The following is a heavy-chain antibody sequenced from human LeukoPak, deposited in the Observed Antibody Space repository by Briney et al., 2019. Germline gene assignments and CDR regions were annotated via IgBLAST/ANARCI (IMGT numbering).Heavy chain of an antibody. CDR3: ARGVDYYGV. Sequence: SETLSPTCAVYGGSFSGYSWNWIRQPPVKGPEWIGEINHSGGTNYNPSLKSRVTISVDTSKKQFSLKLSSVTAADTAVYYCARGVDYYGVWGQGTLVTVSS. CDR2: INHSGGT. V-gene: IGHV4-34*01. D-gene: IGHD3-10*01. CDR1: GGSFSGYS. J-gene: IGHJ4*02.